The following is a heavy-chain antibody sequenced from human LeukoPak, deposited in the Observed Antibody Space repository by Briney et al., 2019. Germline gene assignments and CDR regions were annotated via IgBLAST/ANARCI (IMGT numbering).Heavy chain of an antibody. V-gene: IGHV3-23*01. Sequence: GGSLRLFCAASGFAFSSQAMGWVRQAPGKGLEWVSVISDSGDSTYYADSVKGRFTISRDNSKNTLYLQMISLRAEDTAVYYCAKDARRSSGWYFFDHWGQGTLVTVSS. CDR1: GFAFSSQA. J-gene: IGHJ4*02. CDR2: ISDSGDST. CDR3: AKDARRSSGWYFFDH. D-gene: IGHD6-19*01.